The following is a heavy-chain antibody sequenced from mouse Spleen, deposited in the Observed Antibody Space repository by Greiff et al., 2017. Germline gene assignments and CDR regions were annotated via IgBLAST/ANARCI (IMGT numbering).Heavy chain of an antibody. D-gene: IGHD4-1*01. Sequence: EVQLQQSGPGLVKPSQSLSLTCSVTGYSITSGYYWNWIRQVPGNKLEWMGYISYDGSNNYNPSLKNRISITRDTSKNQFFLKLNSVTTEDTATYYCARDRELLYYFDYWGQGTTLTVSS. CDR3: ARDRELLYYFDY. V-gene: IGHV3-6*02. CDR2: ISYDGSN. CDR1: GYSITSGYY. J-gene: IGHJ2*01.